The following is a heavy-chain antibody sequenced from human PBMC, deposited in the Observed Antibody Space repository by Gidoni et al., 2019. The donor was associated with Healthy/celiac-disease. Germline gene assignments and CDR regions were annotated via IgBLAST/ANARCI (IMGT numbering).Heavy chain of an antibody. J-gene: IGHJ4*02. CDR1: GFSLSTSGVG. CDR3: AHSSGYYDSSGYSSDFDY. D-gene: IGHD3-22*01. Sequence: QITLKESGPTLVKPTQTLTLTCTFSGFSLSTSGVGVGWIRQPPGKALEWLALIYWDDDKRYSPSLKRRLTITKDTAKNQVVLTMTNMDPVDTATYYCAHSSGYYDSSGYSSDFDYWGQGTLVTVSS. V-gene: IGHV2-5*02. CDR2: IYWDDDK.